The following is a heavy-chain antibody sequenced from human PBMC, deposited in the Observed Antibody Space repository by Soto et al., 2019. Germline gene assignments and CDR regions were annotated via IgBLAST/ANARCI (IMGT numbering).Heavy chain of an antibody. Sequence: SETLSLTCAVYGGSFSGYYWSWIRQPPGKGLEWIGEINHSGSTNYNPSLKSRVTISVDTSKNQFSLKLSSVTAADTAVYYCASMLYCSSTSCYEGGVYFQHWGQGTLVTVSS. D-gene: IGHD2-2*01. CDR3: ASMLYCSSTSCYEGGVYFQH. V-gene: IGHV4-34*01. CDR1: GGSFSGYY. CDR2: INHSGST. J-gene: IGHJ1*01.